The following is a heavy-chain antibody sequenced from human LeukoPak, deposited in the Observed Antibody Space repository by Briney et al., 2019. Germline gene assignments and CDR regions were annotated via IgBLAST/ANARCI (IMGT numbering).Heavy chain of an antibody. CDR2: ISSDGSDK. CDR1: GFIFNNYG. Sequence: GGSLRLSCAASGFIFNNYGMNWVRQAPGKGLEWVAVISSDGSDKYYADSVEGRFTISRDNSKNTLYLQMNSLRAEDTGVYYCATLIAPARGYWGQGTLVTVSS. CDR3: ATLIAPARGY. V-gene: IGHV3-30*03. J-gene: IGHJ4*02. D-gene: IGHD6-13*01.